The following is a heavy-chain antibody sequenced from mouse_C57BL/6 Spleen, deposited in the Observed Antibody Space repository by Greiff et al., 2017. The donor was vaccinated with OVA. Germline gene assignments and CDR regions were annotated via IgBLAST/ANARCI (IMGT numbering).Heavy chain of an antibody. CDR1: GYTFTSYW. J-gene: IGHJ3*01. V-gene: IGHV1-69*01. CDR3: ARSYYGSSSQFAY. Sequence: QVQLQQPGAELVMPGASVKLSCKASGYTFTSYWMHWVKQRPGQGLEWIGEIDPSDSYTNYNQKFKGKSTLTVDKSSSTAYMQLSSLTSEDSAVYDCARSYYGSSSQFAYWGQGTLVTVSA. CDR2: IDPSDSYT. D-gene: IGHD1-1*01.